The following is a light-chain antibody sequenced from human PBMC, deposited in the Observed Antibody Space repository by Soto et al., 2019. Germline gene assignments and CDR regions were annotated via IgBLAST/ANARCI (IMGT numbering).Light chain of an antibody. CDR2: GAS. Sequence: EIVMTQSPGTLSVSPGERANLSCRASQSVSTNLAWYQQKPGQAPRLLIYGASTRATGIPARFSGSGSGTDFTLTISSVQSEDFAVYFCQQYNDWPPRYTFGQGIKLEIK. V-gene: IGKV3-15*01. CDR3: QQYNDWPPRYT. J-gene: IGKJ2*01. CDR1: QSVSTN.